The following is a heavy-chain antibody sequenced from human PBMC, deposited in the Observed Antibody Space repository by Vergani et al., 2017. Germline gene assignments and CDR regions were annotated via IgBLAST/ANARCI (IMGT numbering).Heavy chain of an antibody. CDR2: INPNSGGT. Sequence: QVQLVQSGAEVKKPGASVKVSCKASGYTFTGYYMHWVRQAPGQGLEWMGWINPNSGGTNYAQKFQGRVTMTRDTSISTAYMELSRLRSDDTAVYYCAGGIVGATRNYYYYYMDVWGKGTTVTVSS. CDR1: GYTFTGYY. D-gene: IGHD1-26*01. J-gene: IGHJ6*03. CDR3: AGGIVGATRNYYYYYMDV. V-gene: IGHV1-2*02.